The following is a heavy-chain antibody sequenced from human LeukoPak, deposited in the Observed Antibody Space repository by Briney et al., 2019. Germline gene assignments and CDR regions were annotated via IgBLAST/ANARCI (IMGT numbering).Heavy chain of an antibody. V-gene: IGHV3-30-3*01. J-gene: IGHJ4*02. CDR1: GFTFSSYA. D-gene: IGHD6-13*01. CDR3: ARGAAAVLYCFDY. CDR2: ISYDGSNK. Sequence: PGGSLRLSCAASGFTFSSYAMNWVRQAPGKGLEWVAVISYDGSNKYYADSVKGRFTISRDNSKNTLYLQINSLRAEDSAVYDCARGAAAVLYCFDYWGQGTLVTVSS.